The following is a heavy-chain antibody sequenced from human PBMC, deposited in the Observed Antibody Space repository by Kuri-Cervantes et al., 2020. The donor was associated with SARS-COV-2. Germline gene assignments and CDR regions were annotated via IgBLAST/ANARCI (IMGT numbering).Heavy chain of an antibody. CDR3: ARVRAAADFGMDV. CDR2: VYHSGST. J-gene: IGHJ6*02. CDR1: GYFISSGYS. Sequence: GSLRLSCAVSGYFISSGYSWGWIRQPPGKGLEWIGNVYHSGSTYYSPSLEGRVTISLDTSKNQFSLKLTSVTAADTAVYFCARVRAAADFGMDVWAQGTTVTVSS. V-gene: IGHV4-38-2*01. D-gene: IGHD6-13*01.